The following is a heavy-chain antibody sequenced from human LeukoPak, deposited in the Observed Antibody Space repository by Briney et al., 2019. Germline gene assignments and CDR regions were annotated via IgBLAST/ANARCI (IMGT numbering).Heavy chain of an antibody. Sequence: SETLSLTCTVSGDFLSSGSYYWTWIRQPPGKGLEWIGYIYHSGSTKYNPSLKSRVTISVATSKNQFSLNLRSVTATDTAVYYCAKKGRTYTDYGGYYDYMDVWGKGTTVTVS. CDR3: AKKGRTYTDYGGYYDYMDV. D-gene: IGHD4-17*01. CDR1: GDFLSSGSYY. J-gene: IGHJ6*03. V-gene: IGHV4-61*01. CDR2: IYHSGST.